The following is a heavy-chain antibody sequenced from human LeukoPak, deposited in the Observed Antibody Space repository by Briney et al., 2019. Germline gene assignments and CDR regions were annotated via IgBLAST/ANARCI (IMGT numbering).Heavy chain of an antibody. CDR3: ARDQDYYGMDV. J-gene: IGHJ6*02. Sequence: GGSLRLSCAASGFTFDDHAMHWVRQPPGKGLEWVSVIYSGGSTYYADSVKGRFTISRDNSKNTLYLQMNSLRAEDTAVYYCARDQDYYGMDVWGQGATVTVSS. V-gene: IGHV3-53*01. CDR1: GFTFDDHA. CDR2: IYSGGST.